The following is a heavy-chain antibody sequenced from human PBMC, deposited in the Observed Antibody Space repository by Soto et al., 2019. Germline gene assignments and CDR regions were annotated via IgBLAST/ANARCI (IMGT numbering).Heavy chain of an antibody. CDR2: IKSKTDGGTT. CDR1: GFTFSSYA. J-gene: IGHJ6*02. V-gene: IGHV3-15*01. D-gene: IGHD3-10*01. Sequence: GGSLRLSCAASGFTFSSYAMTWVRQAPGKGLEWVGRIKSKTDGGTTDYAAPVKGRFTVSRDNSKNTLYLQMNSLRAEDTAVYYCARDGSGSYSYYYYGMDVWGQGTTVTVSS. CDR3: ARDGSGSYSYYYYGMDV.